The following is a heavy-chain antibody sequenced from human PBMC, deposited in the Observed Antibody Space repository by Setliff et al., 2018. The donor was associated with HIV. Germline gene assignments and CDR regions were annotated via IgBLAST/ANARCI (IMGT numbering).Heavy chain of an antibody. Sequence: GGSLRLSCTPYAFAFADYAVSWVRQARRKGLEWVGFVRSKGYGETTEYAASVKGRFTISRDGTKTIAYLQMNSLKTEDTAVYYCTGDRDNNFWSGLAFDIWGQGTTVTVSS. CDR1: AFAFADYA. J-gene: IGHJ3*02. CDR2: VRSKGYGETT. D-gene: IGHD3-3*01. CDR3: TGDRDNNFWSGLAFDI. V-gene: IGHV3-49*04.